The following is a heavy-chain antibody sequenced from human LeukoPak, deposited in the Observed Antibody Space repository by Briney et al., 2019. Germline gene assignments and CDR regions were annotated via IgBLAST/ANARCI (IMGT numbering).Heavy chain of an antibody. D-gene: IGHD1-26*01. CDR1: GFTFSTYS. Sequence: GGSLRLSCAASGFTFSTYSMNWVRQAPGKGLEWVSSISSGSTYVYYVDSVKGRFTISRENAKNSLYLQMTSLRAEDTAVYYCARDPGGATTEFDYWGQGTLVTLSS. V-gene: IGHV3-21*01. CDR2: ISSGSTYV. J-gene: IGHJ4*02. CDR3: ARDPGGATTEFDY.